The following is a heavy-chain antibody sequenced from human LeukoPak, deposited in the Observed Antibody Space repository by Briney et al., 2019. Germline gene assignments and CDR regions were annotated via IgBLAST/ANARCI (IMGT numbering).Heavy chain of an antibody. CDR1: GSTFRNYG. Sequence: PGMSLRLSCAASGSTFRNYGMHWVRQAPGKGLEWVAIIWYDGSNKYYADSVKGRFTVSRDNSKNTLYLQMNSLRAEDTAVYYCASTVGGSETYYNDHWGQGTLVSVSS. V-gene: IGHV3-33*01. J-gene: IGHJ4*02. D-gene: IGHD3-10*01. CDR3: ASTVGGSETYYNDH. CDR2: IWYDGSNK.